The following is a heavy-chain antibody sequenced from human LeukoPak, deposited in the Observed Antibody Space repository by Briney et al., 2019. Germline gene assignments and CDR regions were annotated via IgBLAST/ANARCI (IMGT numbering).Heavy chain of an antibody. CDR2: IIPIFGTA. J-gene: IGHJ5*02. Sequence: SVKVSRKASGGTFSSYAISWVRQAPGQGLEWMGGIIPIFGTANYAQKFQGRVTITADESTSTAYMELSSLRSEDTAVYYCARVAVVGFSHKNWFDPWGQGTLVTVSS. D-gene: IGHD2-15*01. V-gene: IGHV1-69*13. CDR3: ARVAVVGFSHKNWFDP. CDR1: GGTFSSYA.